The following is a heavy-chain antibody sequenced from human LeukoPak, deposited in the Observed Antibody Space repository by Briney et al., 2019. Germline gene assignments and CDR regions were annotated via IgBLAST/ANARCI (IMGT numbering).Heavy chain of an antibody. CDR2: IKQDGSEK. CDR3: ARVYSSSSGVWYFDY. CDR1: GFTFSSYW. D-gene: IGHD6-6*01. Sequence: GGSLRLSCAASGFTFSSYWMSWVRQAPGKGLEWVANIKQDGSEKYYVDSVKGRFTISRDNAKNSLYLQMNSLRAEDTAVYYCARVYSSSSGVWYFDYWGQGTLVTVSS. V-gene: IGHV3-7*01. J-gene: IGHJ4*02.